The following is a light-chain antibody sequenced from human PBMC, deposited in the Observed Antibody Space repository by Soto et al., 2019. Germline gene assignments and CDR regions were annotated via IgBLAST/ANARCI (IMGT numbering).Light chain of an antibody. CDR1: QGIIRH. CDR3: QHSYSMPIA. V-gene: IGKV1-39*01. J-gene: IGKJ5*01. CDR2: AAS. Sequence: DIQMTQSPSTLSASVGDRVTISCRASQGIIRHLNWYQHKPGRAPRLLIYAASTLQSGVPSRFTGSGSGTEFTLTISGLQPEDFATYYCQHSYSMPIAFGQGTRLEIK.